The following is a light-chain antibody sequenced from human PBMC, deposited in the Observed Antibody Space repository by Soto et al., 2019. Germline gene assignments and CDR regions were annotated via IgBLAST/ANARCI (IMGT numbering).Light chain of an antibody. Sequence: QPVLTQSPSASASLGASVKLTCTLSSGHSNYAIAWHQQQPEKGPRFLMKLNSDGSHSKGDGIPDRFSGSSSGAGRYLTISTLQSEDEADYYCHTWVTGIHIFGGGTKLTVL. V-gene: IGLV4-69*01. CDR2: LNSDGSH. CDR1: SGHSNYA. J-gene: IGLJ2*01. CDR3: HTWVTGIHI.